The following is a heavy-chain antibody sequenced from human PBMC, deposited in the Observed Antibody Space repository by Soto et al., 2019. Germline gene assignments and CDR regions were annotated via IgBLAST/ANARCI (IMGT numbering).Heavy chain of an antibody. V-gene: IGHV4-34*01. Sequence: SETLSLTCAVYGGSFSGYYWSWIRQPPGKGLEWIGEINHSGSTNYNPSLKSRVTISVDTSKNQFSLKLSSVTAADTAVYYCARQLSSLGFDPWGQGTLVTVSS. CDR1: GGSFSGYY. D-gene: IGHD2-2*01. CDR3: ARQLSSLGFDP. J-gene: IGHJ5*02. CDR2: INHSGST.